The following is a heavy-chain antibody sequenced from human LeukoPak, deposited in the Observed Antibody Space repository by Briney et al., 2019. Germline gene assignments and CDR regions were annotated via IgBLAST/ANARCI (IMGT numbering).Heavy chain of an antibody. CDR1: GYTFTGYH. Sequence: ASVRVSCKTSGYTFTGYHIHWVRQAPGQGLEWMGWINPNSGGTNYAQKFQGRVTMTRDTSISTAYMELSRLRSDDTAVYYCARVGPYYYDSSGYYNYFDYWGQGTLVTVSS. CDR2: INPNSGGT. CDR3: ARVGPYYYDSSGYYNYFDY. V-gene: IGHV1-2*02. D-gene: IGHD3-22*01. J-gene: IGHJ4*02.